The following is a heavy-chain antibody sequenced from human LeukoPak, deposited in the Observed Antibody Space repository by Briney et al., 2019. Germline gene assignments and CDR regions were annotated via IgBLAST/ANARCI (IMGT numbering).Heavy chain of an antibody. CDR3: ARFLEWLLNWFDP. J-gene: IGHJ5*02. Sequence: GGSLRLSCAASGFTFSSYAMSWVRQAPGKGLEWVSAISGSGGSAYYADSVKGRFTISRDNSKNTLYLQMNSLRAEDTAVYYCARFLEWLLNWFDPWGQGTLVTVSS. V-gene: IGHV3-23*01. D-gene: IGHD3-3*01. CDR2: ISGSGGSA. CDR1: GFTFSSYA.